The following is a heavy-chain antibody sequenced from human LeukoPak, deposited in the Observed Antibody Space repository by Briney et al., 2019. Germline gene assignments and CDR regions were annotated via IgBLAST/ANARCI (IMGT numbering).Heavy chain of an antibody. J-gene: IGHJ1*01. CDR3: ARRRYYDGSGYLE. Sequence: SETLSLTCSVSGDSVSRSDSYWDWIRQPPGKGLEWVGTIYYSGRTYYSPSLKSRVTMSVDPSNNQFSLNLRSVTAADTAVYYCARRRYYDGSGYLEWGQGTLLSVSS. V-gene: IGHV4-39*01. CDR2: IYYSGRT. D-gene: IGHD3-22*01. CDR1: GDSVSRSDSY.